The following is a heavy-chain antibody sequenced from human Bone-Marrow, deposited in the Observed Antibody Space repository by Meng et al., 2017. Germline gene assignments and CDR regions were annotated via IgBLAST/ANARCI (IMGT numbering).Heavy chain of an antibody. CDR3: VRDVRQPLDF. V-gene: IGHV1-2*06. J-gene: IGHJ4*02. CDR1: GYDITPYF. Sequence: QLCEWGATIKKPAPPMPVSCKASGYDITPYFLHWVRLAPGQVLQWVGQIDPYSGDTVYAQKFRGRVTMTRDTSVNSAYLEVNRLTSDDTAVYYCVRDVRQPLDFWGQGTPVTVSS. CDR2: IDPYSGDT. D-gene: IGHD5-18*01.